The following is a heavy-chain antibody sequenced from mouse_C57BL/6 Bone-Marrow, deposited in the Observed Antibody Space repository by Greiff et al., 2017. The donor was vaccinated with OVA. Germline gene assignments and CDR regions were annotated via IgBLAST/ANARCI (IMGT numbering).Heavy chain of an antibody. Sequence: QVQLQQPGAELVKPGASVKLSCKASGYTFTSYWMQWVKQRPGQGLEWIGEIDPSDSYTNYNQKFKGKATLTVDTSSSTAYMQLSSLTSEDSAVYYCARSWGLRRGFAYWGQGTLVTVSA. CDR2: IDPSDSYT. V-gene: IGHV1-50*01. J-gene: IGHJ3*01. CDR1: GYTFTSYW. CDR3: ARSWGLRRGFAY. D-gene: IGHD2-4*01.